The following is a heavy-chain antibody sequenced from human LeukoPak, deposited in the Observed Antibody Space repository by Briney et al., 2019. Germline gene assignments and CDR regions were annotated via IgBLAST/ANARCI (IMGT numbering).Heavy chain of an antibody. V-gene: IGHV3-21*01. J-gene: IGHJ6*03. CDR2: ISSSGSHL. Sequence: GGSLRLSCEASGFTFNFYSMDWVRQAPGKGLEWVSSISSSGSHLHYADSVKGRFTISRDNAKDSLFLQMNSLRAEDTAVYYCARHDAFSYGKLARRQYYYYMDVWGKGTTVTVS. CDR3: ARHDAFSYGKLARRQYYYYMDV. CDR1: GFTFNFYS. D-gene: IGHD5-18*01.